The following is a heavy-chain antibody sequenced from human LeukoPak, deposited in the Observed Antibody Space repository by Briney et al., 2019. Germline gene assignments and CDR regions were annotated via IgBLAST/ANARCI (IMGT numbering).Heavy chain of an antibody. D-gene: IGHD6-19*01. V-gene: IGHV3-15*01. CDR1: GFTFSNAW. J-gene: IGHJ4*02. CDR3: TTAATEQWLPGSDY. Sequence: PGGSLRLSCAASGFTFSNAWMSWVRQAPGKGLEWVGRIKTKTAGGTTDYAAPVKGRFTISRDDSKNTLNLQMNSLKIEDTAVYYCTTAATEQWLPGSDYWGQGTLVTVSS. CDR2: IKTKTAGGTT.